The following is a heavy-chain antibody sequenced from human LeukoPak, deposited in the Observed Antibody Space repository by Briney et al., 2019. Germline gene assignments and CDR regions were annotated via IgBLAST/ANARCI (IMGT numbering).Heavy chain of an antibody. CDR3: ARDAKGYSYGFDY. J-gene: IGHJ4*02. V-gene: IGHV3-30*14. D-gene: IGHD5-18*01. CDR2: ISYDGSNK. CDR1: GFTFSSYA. Sequence: GRSLRLSCAASGFTFSSYAMHWVRQAPGKGLEWVAVISYDGSNKYYADSVKGRFTISRDNSKNTLYLQMNSLRAEDTAVYYCARDAKGYSYGFDYWGQGTLVTVSS.